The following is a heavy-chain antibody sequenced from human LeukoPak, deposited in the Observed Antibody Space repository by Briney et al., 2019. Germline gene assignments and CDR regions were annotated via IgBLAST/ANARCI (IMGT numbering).Heavy chain of an antibody. D-gene: IGHD3-22*01. Sequence: ASVKVSCKASGYSFTSYAMHWVRQAPGQRLEWMGWINAGNGNTKYLQKFQDRVTFTRDTSASTAYMELSSLRSEDTAVYYCARKGRPYYYDSSGLGVEYFQHWGQGTLVTVSS. J-gene: IGHJ1*01. CDR1: GYSFTSYA. CDR2: INAGNGNT. V-gene: IGHV1-3*01. CDR3: ARKGRPYYYDSSGLGVEYFQH.